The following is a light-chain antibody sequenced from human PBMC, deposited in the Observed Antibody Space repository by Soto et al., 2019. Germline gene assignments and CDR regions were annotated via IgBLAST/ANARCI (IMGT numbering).Light chain of an antibody. CDR1: QSVISSY. CDR2: GAS. V-gene: IGKV3-20*01. Sequence: EIMLTQSPGTLSLSPGEGATLSCRASQSVISSYLAWYQQKPGQAPRLLIYGASSRATGIPARFSGSGSGTDFSLTISSLEPEEFAVYCCQQYASSPGTFGQGTKVEIK. CDR3: QQYASSPGT. J-gene: IGKJ1*01.